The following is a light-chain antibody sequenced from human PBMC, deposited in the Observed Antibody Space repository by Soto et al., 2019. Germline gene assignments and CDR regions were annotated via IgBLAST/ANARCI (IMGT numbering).Light chain of an antibody. CDR1: TSDVGAYNY. CDR2: EVS. CDR3: SSKTSSSSPFV. J-gene: IGLJ1*01. Sequence: QSALTQPASLAGSPGQSITISCTGSTSDVGAYNYVSWYKHHPGQAPQLMIYEVSNRPSGVSNRFSGSKSGNTASLTISGLQDDDEGDYYCSSKTSSSSPFVFGTGTKVTVL. V-gene: IGLV2-14*01.